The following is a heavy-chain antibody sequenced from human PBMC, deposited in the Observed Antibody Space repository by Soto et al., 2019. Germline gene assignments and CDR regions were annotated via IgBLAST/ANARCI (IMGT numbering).Heavy chain of an antibody. CDR2: ISGSGGST. V-gene: IGHV3-23*01. D-gene: IGHD2-2*01. CDR1: GFTFSSYA. Sequence: GGSLRLSCAASGFTFSSYAMSWVRQAPGKGLEWVSAISGSGGSTYYADSVKGRFTISRDNSKNTLYLQMNSLRAEDTAVYYCAKDSGRGVPARWFYYYYYMDVWGKGTTVTVSS. J-gene: IGHJ6*03. CDR3: AKDSGRGVPARWFYYYYYMDV.